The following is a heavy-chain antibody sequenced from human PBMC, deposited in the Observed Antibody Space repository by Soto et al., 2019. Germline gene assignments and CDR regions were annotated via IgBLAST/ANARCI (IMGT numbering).Heavy chain of an antibody. D-gene: IGHD6-13*01. Sequence: GGSLRLSCAASGFTFSNYAMSWVRQAPGKGLEWVSGISGSGGTTDYPGSVKGRFNISRDNSKNTLYLQMNSLTAEDTALYYCAKDTVEGSSWYASHKYLDYWGQGIVVTVSS. CDR2: ISGSGGTT. CDR3: AKDTVEGSSWYASHKYLDY. V-gene: IGHV3-23*01. J-gene: IGHJ4*02. CDR1: GFTFSNYA.